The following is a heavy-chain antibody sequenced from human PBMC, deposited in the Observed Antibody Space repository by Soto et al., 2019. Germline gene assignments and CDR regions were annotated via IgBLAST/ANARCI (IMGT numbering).Heavy chain of an antibody. D-gene: IGHD2-15*01. V-gene: IGHV4-4*07. CDR3: ARVKVLTATFCYFNGLDV. J-gene: IGHJ6*02. CDR1: GGSISSYS. CDR2: FDSSGST. Sequence: SETLSLTCRVSGGSISSYSWGWIRQPAGKGLEWIGRFDSSGSTSYNPSLKSRGTMSLDTSENQFSLTLSPVTAAGTAVYYCARVKVLTATFCYFNGLDVWGQGTTVT.